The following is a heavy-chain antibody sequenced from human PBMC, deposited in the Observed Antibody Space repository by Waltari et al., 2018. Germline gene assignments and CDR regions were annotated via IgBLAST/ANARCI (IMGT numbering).Heavy chain of an antibody. CDR1: GGSLSGSSYY. D-gene: IGHD6-19*01. CDR2: IYYLGST. CDR3: ARPIFSDWSFQH. Sequence: QLQLQESGSGLVKSSETLSLTCTVSGGSLSGSSYYWAWFRQPPGQGLDGFGSIYYLGSTSSNPALKRETTKTVNTSKNQFSLTLTSVTAADTAMYYCARPIFSDWSFQHGGQGTLVSVSS. V-gene: IGHV4-39*01. J-gene: IGHJ1*01.